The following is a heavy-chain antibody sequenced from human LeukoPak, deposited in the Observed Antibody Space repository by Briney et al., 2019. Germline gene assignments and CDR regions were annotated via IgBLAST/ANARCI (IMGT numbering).Heavy chain of an antibody. CDR2: MYLGDSET. CDR3: VRHEGSISGWPFDY. D-gene: IGHD6-19*01. Sequence: GESLKISCKGSGYSFTKYWIGWLRQMPGKGLEWMAIMYLGDSETRYSPSFQGQVTTSADKSISTVYLQWSSLKASDTAMYYCVRHEGSISGWPFDYWGQGTLVTVSS. V-gene: IGHV5-51*01. J-gene: IGHJ4*02. CDR1: GYSFTKYW.